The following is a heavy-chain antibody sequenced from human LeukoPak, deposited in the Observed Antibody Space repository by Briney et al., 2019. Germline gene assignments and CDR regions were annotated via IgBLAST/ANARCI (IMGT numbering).Heavy chain of an antibody. CDR1: GFSFTKFA. CDR3: TKDDRFFGSYSDS. CDR2: VLSDEDSQ. J-gene: IGHJ4*02. D-gene: IGHD3-3*01. Sequence: GGSLRLSCAASGFSFTKFAMHWIRQSPGKGLEWVATVLSDEDSQYYADSVKGRFSISRDTSTSTLDLQMNSLRPGDTAVYYCTKDDRFFGSYSDSWGQGTLVTVSS. V-gene: IGHV3-30*18.